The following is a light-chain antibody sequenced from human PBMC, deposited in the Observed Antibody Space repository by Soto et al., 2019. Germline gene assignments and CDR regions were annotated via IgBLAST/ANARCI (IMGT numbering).Light chain of an antibody. Sequence: QSVLTQPPSASGSPGQSVTISCTGTSSDVGSYNYVSWYQQHPGKAPKLIIYEVSNRPSGVPDRFSGSKSGNTASLTVSGLQAEDEADYYCSSYAGSNAYVFGTGTKVTVL. V-gene: IGLV2-8*01. CDR2: EVS. J-gene: IGLJ1*01. CDR3: SSYAGSNAYV. CDR1: SSDVGSYNY.